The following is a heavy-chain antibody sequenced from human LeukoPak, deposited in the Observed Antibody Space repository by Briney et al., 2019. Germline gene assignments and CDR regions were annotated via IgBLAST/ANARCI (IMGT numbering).Heavy chain of an antibody. D-gene: IGHD2-2*02. CDR3: ARDWSYCSSTSCYNGWFDP. CDR2: INPNSGGT. CDR1: GYTFTGYY. Sequence: GASVKVSCKASGYTFTGYYMHWVRQAPGQGLEWMGWINPNSGGTNYAQKFQGRVTMTRDTSISTAYMELSRLRSDDTAVYYCARDWSYCSSTSCYNGWFDPWGQGTLVTVSS. V-gene: IGHV1-2*02. J-gene: IGHJ5*02.